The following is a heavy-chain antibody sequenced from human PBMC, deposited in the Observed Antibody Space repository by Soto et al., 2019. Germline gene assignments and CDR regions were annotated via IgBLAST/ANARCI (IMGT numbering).Heavy chain of an antibody. Sequence: SETLSLTCAVSGGSFSGYYWSWIRQPPGTGLEWIGEINHSGSTNYNPSLKSRVTISVDTSKNQFSLKLSSVTAADTAVYYCAREAYSSWYARKDDYWGQGTLVIVSS. J-gene: IGHJ4*02. D-gene: IGHD6-13*01. CDR2: INHSGST. CDR3: AREAYSSWYARKDDY. CDR1: GGSFSGYY. V-gene: IGHV4-34*01.